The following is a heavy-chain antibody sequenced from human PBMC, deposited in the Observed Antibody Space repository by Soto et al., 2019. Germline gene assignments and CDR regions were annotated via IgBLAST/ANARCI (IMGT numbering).Heavy chain of an antibody. D-gene: IGHD5-12*01. CDR1: GGSISTYS. Sequence: GPKISSETLSLTCTVSGGSISTYSWSWIRQPPGKGLEWIGYISYSGSTNYNPSLKSRVTISVDTSKNQFSLKLGSVTAADTAVYYCARVGIGYSGYEAVWGPGTTVTVSS. CDR2: ISYSGST. V-gene: IGHV4-59*01. CDR3: ARVGIGYSGYEAV. J-gene: IGHJ6*02.